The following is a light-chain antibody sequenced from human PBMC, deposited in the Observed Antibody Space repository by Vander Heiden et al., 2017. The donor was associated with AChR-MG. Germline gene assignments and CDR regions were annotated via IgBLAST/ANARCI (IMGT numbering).Light chain of an antibody. CDR1: TSNVGVNA. V-gene: IGLV1-44*01. J-gene: IGLJ2*01. Sequence: QPVLTQPPSASGTPGQRATPSCSGSTSNVGVNAVSWYQRLPGMAPKLLIHSNHQRPSGVPDRFSGSTSATSASLAINGLQSEDEADYYCAAWDESLNGVIFGGGTRLTVL. CDR3: AAWDESLNGVI. CDR2: SNH.